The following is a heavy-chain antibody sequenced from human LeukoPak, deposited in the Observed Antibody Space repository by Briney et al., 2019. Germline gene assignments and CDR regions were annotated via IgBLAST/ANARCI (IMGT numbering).Heavy chain of an antibody. D-gene: IGHD3-3*01. J-gene: IGHJ4*02. CDR3: ARHHYDFWSGYQYYFDY. CDR1: GGSISSSSYY. CDR2: IYYSGST. Sequence: SETLSLTCTVSGGSISSSSYYWGWIRQPPGKGLEWTGSIYYSGSTYYNPSLKSRVTISVDTSKNQFSLKLSSVTAADTAVYYCARHHYDFWSGYQYYFDYWGQGTLVTVSS. V-gene: IGHV4-39*01.